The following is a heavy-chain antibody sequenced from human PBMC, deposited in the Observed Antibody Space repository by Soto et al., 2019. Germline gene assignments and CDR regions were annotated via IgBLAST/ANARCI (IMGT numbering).Heavy chain of an antibody. Sequence: GQSLNLSCKGSGYSFSTYWIGWVRQMPGKGLEWMGIIHPGDSETTYNPSFQGQVTFSADKSISTTYLQWSSLKASDTAMYYCARVDSGGYNYYYYGMDAWGQGTTVTVSS. V-gene: IGHV5-51*01. CDR1: GYSFSTYW. J-gene: IGHJ6*02. CDR3: ARVDSGGYNYYYYGMDA. CDR2: IHPGDSET. D-gene: IGHD3-22*01.